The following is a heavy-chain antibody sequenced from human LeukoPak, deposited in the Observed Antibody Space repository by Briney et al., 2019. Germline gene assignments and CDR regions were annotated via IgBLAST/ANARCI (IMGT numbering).Heavy chain of an antibody. CDR1: GVSFSGYY. J-gene: IGHJ5*02. CDR2: INHSGST. CDR3: ARATVRGVTET. D-gene: IGHD3-10*01. V-gene: IGHV4-34*01. Sequence: SETLSLTCAVYGVSFSGYYWSWIRQPPGKGLEWIGEINHSGSTNYNPSLKSRVSISIDTSKNQFSLKLSSVTAADTAVYYCARATVRGVTETWGQGTLVTVSS.